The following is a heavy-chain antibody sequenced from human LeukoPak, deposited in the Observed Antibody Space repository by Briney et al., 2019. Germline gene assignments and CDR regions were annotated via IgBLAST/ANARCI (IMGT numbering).Heavy chain of an antibody. D-gene: IGHD3-10*01. CDR3: ARGVTMVRGPTYFDY. Sequence: GGSLRLSCAASGFTFSSYEMNWVRQAPGKGLEWVSYISSSGSTIYYADSVKGRFTISRDNAKNSLYLQMNSLRAEDTAVYYCARGVTMVRGPTYFDYWGQGTLVTVSS. CDR2: ISSSGSTI. V-gene: IGHV3-48*03. J-gene: IGHJ4*02. CDR1: GFTFSSYE.